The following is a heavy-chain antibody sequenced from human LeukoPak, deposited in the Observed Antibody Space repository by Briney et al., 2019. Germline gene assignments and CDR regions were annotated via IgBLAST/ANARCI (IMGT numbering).Heavy chain of an antibody. J-gene: IGHJ3*02. CDR3: AKGRNVNGDLGASDI. Sequence: PGGSLRLSCAASGFTFSNFGRHWVRQAPGKGLEWVTFIRYDGSNKYYADSVKGRFTISRDNSKNTLYLQMNSLRAEDTAVYYCAKGRNVNGDLGASDIWGQGTMVTVSS. CDR1: GFTFSNFG. D-gene: IGHD2/OR15-2a*01. CDR2: IRYDGSNK. V-gene: IGHV3-30*02.